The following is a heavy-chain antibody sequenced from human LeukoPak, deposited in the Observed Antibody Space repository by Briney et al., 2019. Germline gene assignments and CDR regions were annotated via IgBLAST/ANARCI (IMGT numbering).Heavy chain of an antibody. J-gene: IGHJ6*02. D-gene: IGHD5-18*01. V-gene: IGHV3-30-3*01. CDR1: GFTFSSYA. CDR3: ARRPMVTYYYYYGMDV. Sequence: GGSLRLSCAASGFTFSSYAMHWVRQAPGKGLEWVAVISYDGSNKYYADSVKGRFTISRDISKNTLYLQMNSLRAEDTAVYYCARRPMVTYYYYYGMDVWGQGTTVTVSS. CDR2: ISYDGSNK.